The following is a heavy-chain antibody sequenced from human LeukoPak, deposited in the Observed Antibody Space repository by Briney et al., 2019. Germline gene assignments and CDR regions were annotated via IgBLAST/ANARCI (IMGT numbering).Heavy chain of an antibody. Sequence: GGSLRLSCAASGFIVSNNYMSWVRQAQGKGLEWVSVIYSGGSTYYADSVKGRFTISRDNSKNTVYLQMNSLRAEDTAVYYCARYYYDSSGYPYYFDYWGQGTLVTVSS. J-gene: IGHJ4*02. D-gene: IGHD3-22*01. CDR2: IYSGGST. V-gene: IGHV3-53*01. CDR3: ARYYYDSSGYPYYFDY. CDR1: GFIVSNNY.